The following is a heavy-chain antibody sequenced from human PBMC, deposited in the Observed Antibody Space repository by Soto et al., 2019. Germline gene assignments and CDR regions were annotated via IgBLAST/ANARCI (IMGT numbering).Heavy chain of an antibody. J-gene: IGHJ4*02. Sequence: EVQLVESGGGLVKPGGSLRLSCAASGFIFSSYSMHWVRQAPGKGLEWVSSVSSSGSHIYYGDSVKGRFTISRDNAKNSLFLQMNSLRDEDTAVDFCARGWDIVIVPTATFAYWGQGTLVTVSS. CDR3: ARGWDIVIVPTATFAY. D-gene: IGHD2-2*01. V-gene: IGHV3-21*06. CDR2: VSSSGSHI. CDR1: GFIFSSYS.